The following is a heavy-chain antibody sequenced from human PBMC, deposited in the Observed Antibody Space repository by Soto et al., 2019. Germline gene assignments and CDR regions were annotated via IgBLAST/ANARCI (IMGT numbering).Heavy chain of an antibody. CDR3: AREKDIVVVPAASAPPYYYYYYMDV. V-gene: IGHV1-8*01. CDR1: GYTFTSYD. Sequence: ASVKVSCKASGYTFTSYDINWVRQATGQGLEWMGWMNPNSGNTGYAQKFQGRVTMTRNTSISTAYMELSSLRSEDTAVYYCAREKDIVVVPAASAPPYYYYYYMDVWGKGTTVTVSS. D-gene: IGHD2-2*01. J-gene: IGHJ6*03. CDR2: MNPNSGNT.